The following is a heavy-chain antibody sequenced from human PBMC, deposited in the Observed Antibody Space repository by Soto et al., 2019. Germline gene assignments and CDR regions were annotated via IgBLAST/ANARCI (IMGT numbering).Heavy chain of an antibody. CDR2: IYYSGST. Sequence: TSETLSLTCTVSGGSISSGGYYWSWIRQHPGKGLEWIGYIYYSGSTNYNPSLKSRVTISVDTSNNQFSLKLSSVTAADTAVYYCARGHYDSSGYGDAFDIWGQGTMVTVSS. CDR1: GGSISSGGYY. V-gene: IGHV4-61*08. D-gene: IGHD3-22*01. J-gene: IGHJ3*02. CDR3: ARGHYDSSGYGDAFDI.